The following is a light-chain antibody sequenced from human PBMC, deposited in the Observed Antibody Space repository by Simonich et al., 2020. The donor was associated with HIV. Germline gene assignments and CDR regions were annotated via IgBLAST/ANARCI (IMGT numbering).Light chain of an antibody. CDR3: QQYYSTPRT. Sequence: DIQMTQSPSSLSASVGDRVTITCRASQNISSYLNWYQQKPGKAPKLLIYAASSLQSVVPSRFSGSGSGTDFTLTISSLQAEDVAVYYCQQYYSTPRTFGQGTKVEIK. CDR2: AAS. V-gene: IGKV1-39*01. CDR1: QNISSY. J-gene: IGKJ1*01.